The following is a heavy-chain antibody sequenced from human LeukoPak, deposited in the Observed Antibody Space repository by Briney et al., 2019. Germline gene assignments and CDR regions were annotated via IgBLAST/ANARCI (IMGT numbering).Heavy chain of an antibody. Sequence: GGSLRLSCAASGFTVSSNYMGWVRQAAGKGLEWVSVIYPGGTTFYADSVKGRFTISRDNSKNTLYLQMNSLRADDTAVYYCTKLKGLYGEGCFDSWGQGSLVTVSS. D-gene: IGHD3-10*02. CDR3: TKLKGLYGEGCFDS. V-gene: IGHV3-53*01. J-gene: IGHJ4*02. CDR2: IYPGGTT. CDR1: GFTVSSNY.